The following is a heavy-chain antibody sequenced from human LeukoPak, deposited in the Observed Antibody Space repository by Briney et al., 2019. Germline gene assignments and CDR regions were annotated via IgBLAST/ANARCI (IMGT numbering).Heavy chain of an antibody. Sequence: GGSLRLSCAASGFTFSNYGMHWVRQAPGKGLEWVAFIRYDGSNKSYADSVKGRFTISRDNAKNSLYLQMNSLRAEDTAVYYCAGSDTTGYTPREWDYWYFDLWGRGTLVTVSS. CDR3: AGSDTTGYTPREWDYWYFDL. CDR2: IRYDGSNK. CDR1: GFTFSNYG. J-gene: IGHJ2*01. D-gene: IGHD1-1*01. V-gene: IGHV3-30*02.